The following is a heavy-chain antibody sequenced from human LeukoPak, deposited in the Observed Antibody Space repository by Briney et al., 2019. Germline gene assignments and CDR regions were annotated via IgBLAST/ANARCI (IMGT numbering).Heavy chain of an antibody. D-gene: IGHD4-17*01. CDR3: ARGTVTTGYYYYMDV. CDR2: MNPNSGNT. Sequence: ASVKVSCKASGYTFTSYDINWVRQATGQGLEWMGWMNPNSGNTGYAQKFQGRGTVTRNTSISTAYMELSSLRSEDTAVYYCARGTVTTGYYYYMDVWGKGTTVTVSS. CDR1: GYTFTSYD. V-gene: IGHV1-8*01. J-gene: IGHJ6*03.